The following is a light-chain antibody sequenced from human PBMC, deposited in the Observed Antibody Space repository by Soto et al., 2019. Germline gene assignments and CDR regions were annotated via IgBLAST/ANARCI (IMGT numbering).Light chain of an antibody. CDR3: QHYDNASLS. V-gene: IGKV3-20*01. CDR1: QSVNSRY. Sequence: EVVLTQSPGTLSLSPGERAILSCRASQSVNSRYLAWYQQKHGQAPRLLISGASGRATGIPDRFSGSGSGTDFTLIINGLEAEDVAVYYCQHYDNASLSLGGGTKVEI. J-gene: IGKJ4*01. CDR2: GAS.